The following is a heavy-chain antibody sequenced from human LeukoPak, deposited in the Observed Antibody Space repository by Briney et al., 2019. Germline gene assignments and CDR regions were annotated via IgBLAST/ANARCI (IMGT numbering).Heavy chain of an antibody. CDR3: TSRAAPVGY. D-gene: IGHD2-15*01. CDR1: GFTFSGSA. Sequence: PGGSLKLSCAASGFTFSGSAMHWVRQASGKGLEWVGRIRSKANSYATAYAASVKGRFTISRDDSKNTAYLQMNSLKTDDTAVYYCTSRAAPVGYWGQGTLVTVSS. V-gene: IGHV3-73*01. J-gene: IGHJ4*02. CDR2: IRSKANSYAT.